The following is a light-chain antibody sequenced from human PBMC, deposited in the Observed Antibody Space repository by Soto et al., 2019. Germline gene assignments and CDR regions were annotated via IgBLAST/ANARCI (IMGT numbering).Light chain of an antibody. J-gene: IGKJ1*01. V-gene: IGKV1-5*01. CDR3: QQYKSYRT. Sequence: DIPMTQSPSTLSASVGDRVTITCRASQSISSWLAWYQQKPGKAPKVLIYDASSLESGVPSRFSGSGSGTEFTLTISSLQPDDFATYYCQQYKSYRTFGQGTKVDI. CDR1: QSISSW. CDR2: DAS.